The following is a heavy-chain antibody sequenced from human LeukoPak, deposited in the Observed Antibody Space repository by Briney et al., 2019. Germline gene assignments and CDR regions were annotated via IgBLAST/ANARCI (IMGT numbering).Heavy chain of an antibody. CDR2: ISGSGGST. CDR3: AKDPNLDADFDY. Sequence: SGGSLRLSCAASGFTFSNAWMSWVRQAPGKGLEWVSAISGSGGSTYYADSVKGRFTISRDNSKNTLYLQMNSLRAEDTAVYYCAKDPNLDADFDYWGQGTLVTVSS. D-gene: IGHD1-1*01. V-gene: IGHV3-23*01. CDR1: GFTFSNAW. J-gene: IGHJ4*02.